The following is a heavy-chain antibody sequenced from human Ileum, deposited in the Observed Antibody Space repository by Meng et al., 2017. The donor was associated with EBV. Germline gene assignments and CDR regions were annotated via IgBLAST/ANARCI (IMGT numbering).Heavy chain of an antibody. D-gene: IGHD4-17*01. V-gene: IGHV7-4-1*02. J-gene: IGHJ4*02. CDR1: GRLLNNDA. CDR2: INTNTGNP. Sequence: EMPGPTVPISVKSLGRLLNNDAKNWVRQAPGRGFEWMGWINTNTGNPTYPQAFKGRFDLSLDTSVSTAYLQISSLKAEDTSVYYCAVFYGDFGNPSDSWGQGTLVTVSS. CDR3: AVFYGDFGNPSDS.